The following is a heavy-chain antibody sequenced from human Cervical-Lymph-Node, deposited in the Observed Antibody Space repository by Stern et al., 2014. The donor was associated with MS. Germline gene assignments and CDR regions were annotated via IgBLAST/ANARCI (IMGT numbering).Heavy chain of an antibody. CDR3: ASAYRAS. V-gene: IGHV3-74*02. CDR2: INGDGTVS. J-gene: IGHJ4*02. Sequence: EVQLVESGGGIVQPGGSLMISCVASGLHFSTHWMHWVRQGPGKGLEWVSRINGDGTVSTYADSVRGRFTISRNNANNTMSLQLDNLRVEDTAIYYCASAYRASWGQGTLVTVST. D-gene: IGHD1-1*01. CDR1: GLHFSTHW.